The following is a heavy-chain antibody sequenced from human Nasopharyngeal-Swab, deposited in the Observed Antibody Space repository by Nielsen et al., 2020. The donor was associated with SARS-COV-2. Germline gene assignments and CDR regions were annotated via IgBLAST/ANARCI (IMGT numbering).Heavy chain of an antibody. V-gene: IGHV4-31*03. CDR3: ARGLITMVRGVMRRVYNWFDP. CDR1: GGSISSGGYY. CDR2: IYYSGST. J-gene: IGHJ5*02. D-gene: IGHD3-10*01. Sequence: TLSLTCTVSGGSISSGGYYWSWIRQHPGKGLEWIGYIYYSGSTYYNPSLKSRVTISVDTSKNQFSLKLSSVTAADTAVYYCARGLITMVRGVMRRVYNWFDPWGQGTLVTVSS.